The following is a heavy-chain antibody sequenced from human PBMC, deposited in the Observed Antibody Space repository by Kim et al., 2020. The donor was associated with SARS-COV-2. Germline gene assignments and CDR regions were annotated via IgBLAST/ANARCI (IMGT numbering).Heavy chain of an antibody. V-gene: IGHV3-9*01. J-gene: IGHJ4*02. CDR3: AKIWDDSSGSDY. CDR2: ISWNSGSI. Sequence: GGSLRLSCAASGFTFDDYAMHWVRQAPGKGLEWVSGISWNSGSIGYADSVKGRFTISRDNAKNSLYLQMNSLRAEDTALYYCAKIWDDSSGSDYWGQGTLVTVSS. CDR1: GFTFDDYA. D-gene: IGHD3-22*01.